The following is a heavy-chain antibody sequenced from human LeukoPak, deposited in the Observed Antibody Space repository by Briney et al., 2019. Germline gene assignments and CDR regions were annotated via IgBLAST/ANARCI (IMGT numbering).Heavy chain of an antibody. CDR3: ARDRSGRPGGWFDP. CDR2: IYYSGST. J-gene: IGHJ5*02. CDR1: GGSISSSSYY. D-gene: IGHD1-26*01. V-gene: IGHV4-39*07. Sequence: PSETLSLTCTVSGGSISSSSYYWGWIRQPPGKGLEWIGSIYYSGSTYYNPSLKSRVTISVDTSKNQFSLKLSSVTAADTAVYYCARDRSGRPGGWFDPWGQGTLVTVSS.